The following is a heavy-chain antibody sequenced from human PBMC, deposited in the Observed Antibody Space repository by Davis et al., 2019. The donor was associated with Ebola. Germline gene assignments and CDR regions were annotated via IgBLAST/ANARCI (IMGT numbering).Heavy chain of an antibody. CDR1: GFTFSGSA. Sequence: GESLKISCAASGFTFSGSAMHWVRQASGKGLEWVGRIRSKANSYAPAYAASVNGRFTIPRDDSKNTAYLQMNSLKTEDTAVYYCTTRIAARPGDYYYYYGMDVWGQGTTVTVSS. CDR2: IRSKANSYAP. V-gene: IGHV3-73*01. J-gene: IGHJ6*02. CDR3: TTRIAARPGDYYYYYGMDV. D-gene: IGHD6-6*01.